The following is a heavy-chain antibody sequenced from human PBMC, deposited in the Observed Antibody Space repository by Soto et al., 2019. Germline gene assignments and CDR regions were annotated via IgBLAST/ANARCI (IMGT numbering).Heavy chain of an antibody. CDR3: ARRAYAPSGSSFDY. D-gene: IGHD6-13*01. CDR1: GYSFTSYW. V-gene: IGHV5-10-1*01. CDR2: IDPSDSYT. Sequence: LKISCKGSGYSFTSYWINWVRQMPGKGLEWMGRIDPSDSYTNYSPSFQGHVTISADKSISTAFLQWSSLKASDTAMYHCARRAYAPSGSSFDYWGQGTLVTVPQ. J-gene: IGHJ4*02.